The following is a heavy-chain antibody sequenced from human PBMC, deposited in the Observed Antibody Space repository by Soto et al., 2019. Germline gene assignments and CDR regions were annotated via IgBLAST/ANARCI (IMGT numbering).Heavy chain of an antibody. V-gene: IGHV5-51*01. J-gene: IGHJ6*02. CDR1: GYSFTSYW. CDR2: IYPGDSDT. Sequence: GEALKISWKGSGYSFTSYWIGWVRQMPGKGLEWMGIIYPGDSDTRYSPSFQGQVTISADKSISTAYLQWSRLKASDTAMYYSSRRIAARPGYYYGMDAWRQQTTVTVSS. D-gene: IGHD6-6*01. CDR3: SRRIAARPGYYYGMDA.